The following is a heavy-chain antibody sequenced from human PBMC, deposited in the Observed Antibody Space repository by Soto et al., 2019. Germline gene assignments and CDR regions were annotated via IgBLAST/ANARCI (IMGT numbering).Heavy chain of an antibody. CDR1: GFTFSTHA. J-gene: IGHJ4*02. Sequence: QVQLVESGGGVVQPGRSLRLSCAASGFTFSTHAMHWVRQAPGKGLECVAIVSFDGSNKYYADSVKGRFTISRDNSKNTLYLQMSGLTPEDTAFYYCAREQTGITTAGGGRIDHWGQGTLGTVSS. CDR3: AREQTGITTAGGGRIDH. D-gene: IGHD6-13*01. V-gene: IGHV3-30-3*01. CDR2: VSFDGSNK.